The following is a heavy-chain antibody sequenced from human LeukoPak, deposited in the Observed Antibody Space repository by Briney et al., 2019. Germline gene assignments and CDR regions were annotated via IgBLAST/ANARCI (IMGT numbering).Heavy chain of an antibody. Sequence: PGGSLRLSCAASGFTFSSYWMSWVRQAPGKGLEWVANIKQDGSNKYYADSVKGRFTISRDNSKNTLYLQMNSLRAEDTAVYYCAKEGSILLWFGETPDIDYWGQGTLVTVSS. V-gene: IGHV3-7*01. J-gene: IGHJ4*02. CDR2: IKQDGSNK. CDR3: AKEGSILLWFGETPDIDY. CDR1: GFTFSSYW. D-gene: IGHD3-10*01.